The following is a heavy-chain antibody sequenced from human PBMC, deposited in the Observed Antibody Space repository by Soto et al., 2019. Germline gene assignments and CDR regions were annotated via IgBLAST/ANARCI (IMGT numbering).Heavy chain of an antibody. V-gene: IGHV3-23*01. D-gene: IGHD3-16*02. CDR1: GIAFSNYA. Sequence: GGSLRLCCTASGIAFSNYAMSWVRQAPRQGLEWVSTISTSGGRPYYADSVKGRFTLSRDNSKNTLYLQMDSLRAEDTAVYYCAKDPDRYDYVWGTYRYIDHWGQGTRVTVSS. J-gene: IGHJ4*02. CDR2: ISTSGGRP. CDR3: AKDPDRYDYVWGTYRYIDH.